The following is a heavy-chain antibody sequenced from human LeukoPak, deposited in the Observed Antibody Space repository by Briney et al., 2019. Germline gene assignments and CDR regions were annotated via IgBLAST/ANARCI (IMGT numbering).Heavy chain of an antibody. D-gene: IGHD3-3*01. CDR3: ARDMYSDPNYYYYYMDV. V-gene: IGHV1-8*02. CDR2: MNPNSGNT. J-gene: IGHJ6*03. CDR1: GYTFTSYD. Sequence: GASVKVSCKASGYTFTSYDINWVRQATGQGLEWMGWMNPNSGNTGYAQKFQGRVTMTRDTSTSTVYMELSSLRSEDTAVYYCARDMYSDPNYYYYYMDVWGKGTTVTISS.